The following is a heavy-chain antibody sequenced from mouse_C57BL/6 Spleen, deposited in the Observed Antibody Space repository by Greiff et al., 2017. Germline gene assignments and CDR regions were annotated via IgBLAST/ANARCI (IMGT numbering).Heavy chain of an antibody. CDR1: GYSFTGYY. CDR3: ARSGGNYGGAMDY. J-gene: IGHJ4*01. V-gene: IGHV1-42*01. D-gene: IGHD1-1*02. Sequence: EVQLVESGPELVKPGASVKISCKASGYSFTGYYMNWVKQSPEKSLEWIGEINPSTGGTTYNQKFKAKATLTVDKSSSTAYMQLKSLTSEDSAVYYCARSGGNYGGAMDYWGQGTSVTVSS. CDR2: INPSTGGT.